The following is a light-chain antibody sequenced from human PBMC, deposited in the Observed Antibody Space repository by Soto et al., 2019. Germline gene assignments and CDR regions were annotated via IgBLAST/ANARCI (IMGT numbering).Light chain of an antibody. CDR2: GVT. V-gene: IGLV2-8*01. Sequence: QSALTQPPSASGSPGQSVTISCTGTSSDVGGYNYVSWYQQHPGKAPKLVIYGVTKRPSGVPDRLSGAKSGKTASLTVSGLQAEDEAYYYCSSYVGSNNPVFGGGTKVTVL. J-gene: IGLJ2*01. CDR3: SSYVGSNNPV. CDR1: SSDVGGYNY.